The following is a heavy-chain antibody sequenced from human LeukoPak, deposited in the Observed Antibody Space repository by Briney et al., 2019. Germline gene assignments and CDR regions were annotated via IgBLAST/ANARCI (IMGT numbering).Heavy chain of an antibody. J-gene: IGHJ4*02. Sequence: GGSLRLSCAASGFTFSNYWMSWVRQAPGKGLEWVANIKQDGSEKYYVDSVKGRFTISRDNAKNSLYLQMNSLRAEDTAVYYCAGLLRYFDWPGGDWGQGTLVTVSS. V-gene: IGHV3-7*01. CDR3: AGLLRYFDWPGGD. D-gene: IGHD3-9*01. CDR1: GFTFSNYW. CDR2: IKQDGSEK.